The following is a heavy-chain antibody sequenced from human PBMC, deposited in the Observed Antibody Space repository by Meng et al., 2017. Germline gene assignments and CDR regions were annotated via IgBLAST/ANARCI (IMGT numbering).Heavy chain of an antibody. CDR1: GFTFSSYS. J-gene: IGHJ5*02. Sequence: GSLRLSCAASGFTFSSYSMNWVRQAPGKGLEWVSSISSSSSYIYYADSVKGRFTISRDNAKNSLYLQMNSLRAEDTAVYYCAKVSYSGSYKLGFDPWGQGTLVTVSS. CDR3: AKVSYSGSYKLGFDP. D-gene: IGHD1-26*01. CDR2: ISSSSSYI. V-gene: IGHV3-21*04.